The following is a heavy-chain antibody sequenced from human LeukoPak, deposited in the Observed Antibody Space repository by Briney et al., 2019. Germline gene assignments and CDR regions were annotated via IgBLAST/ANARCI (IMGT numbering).Heavy chain of an antibody. CDR1: GGSISSYY. CDR2: IYYGGST. Sequence: SETLSLTCTVSGGSISSYYWSWIRQPPGKGLEWIGYIYYGGSTNYNPSLKSRVTISVDTSKNQFSLKLSSVTAADTAVYYCARYGSGSYYNGPPFDYWGQGTLVTVSS. CDR3: ARYGSGSYYNGPPFDY. V-gene: IGHV4-59*01. D-gene: IGHD3-10*01. J-gene: IGHJ4*02.